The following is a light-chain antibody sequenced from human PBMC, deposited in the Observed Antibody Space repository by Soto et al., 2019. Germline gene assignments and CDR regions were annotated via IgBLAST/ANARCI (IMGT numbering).Light chain of an antibody. Sequence: EIVLTQSPGTLSLSPGERATLSCRASQSVSSNYLAWYQQKPGQAPRLLIYGASSRATGIPDRFSGSGSGTDFALTISRLEAEDFAVYCRQQYGNSPPNAFGQGNKVEI. CDR1: QSVSSNY. CDR3: QQYGNSPPNA. J-gene: IGKJ2*01. V-gene: IGKV3-20*01. CDR2: GAS.